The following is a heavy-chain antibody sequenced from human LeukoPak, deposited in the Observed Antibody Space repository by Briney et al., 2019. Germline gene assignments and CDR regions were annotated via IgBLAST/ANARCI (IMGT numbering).Heavy chain of an antibody. CDR2: TYYRSKWCN. Sequence: SQTLSLTCAISGDSVSSNSAAWNWIRQSPSRGLEWLGRTYYRSKWCNDYAVSVKSRITINPDTSTNHFSLQLNSVTPEDTAVYYCARTEYYYDSSGYYYFSWFDPWGQGTLVTVSS. J-gene: IGHJ5*02. CDR3: ARTEYYYDSSGYYYFSWFDP. V-gene: IGHV6-1*01. CDR1: GDSVSSNSAA. D-gene: IGHD3-22*01.